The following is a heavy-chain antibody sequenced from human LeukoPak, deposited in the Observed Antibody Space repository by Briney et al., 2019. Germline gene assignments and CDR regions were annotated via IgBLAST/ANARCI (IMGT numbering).Heavy chain of an antibody. V-gene: IGHV4-34*01. J-gene: IGHJ3*02. D-gene: IGHD3-22*01. CDR2: INHSGST. Sequence: SETLSLTCAVYGGSFSGYYWSWIRQPPGKGLEWIGEINHSGSTNYNPSLKIRVTISVDTSKNQFSLKLSSVTAADTAVYYCARGNHYYDSSGYYRDAFDIWGQGTMVTVSS. CDR1: GGSFSGYY. CDR3: ARGNHYYDSSGYYRDAFDI.